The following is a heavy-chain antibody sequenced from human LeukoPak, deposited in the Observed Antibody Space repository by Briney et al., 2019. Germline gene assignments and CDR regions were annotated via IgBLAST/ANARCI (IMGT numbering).Heavy chain of an antibody. CDR2: ISGSGGST. V-gene: IGHV3-23*01. D-gene: IGHD3-9*01. CDR1: GFTFSSYA. J-gene: IGHJ4*02. Sequence: PGGSLRLSCAASGFTFSSYAMSWVRQAPGKGLEWVSAISGSGGSTYCADSVKGRFTIPRDNSKNTLYLQMNSLRAEDTAVYYCAKDRNDILTGDFDYWGQGTLVTVSS. CDR3: AKDRNDILTGDFDY.